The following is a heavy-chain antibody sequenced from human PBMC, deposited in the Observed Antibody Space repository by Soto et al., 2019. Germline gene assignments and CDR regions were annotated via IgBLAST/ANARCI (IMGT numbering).Heavy chain of an antibody. CDR3: ARDSFSMTTVAPAGY. J-gene: IGHJ4*02. CDR1: GFTFSSYS. Sequence: XGSLGLSCAASGFTFSSYSMNWVRQAPGKGLEWVSSISSSSSYIYYTDSVKGRFTISRDNAKNSLYLQMNSLRAEDTAVYYCARDSFSMTTVAPAGYWGQGTLVTVPQ. V-gene: IGHV3-21*01. D-gene: IGHD4-17*01. CDR2: ISSSSSYI.